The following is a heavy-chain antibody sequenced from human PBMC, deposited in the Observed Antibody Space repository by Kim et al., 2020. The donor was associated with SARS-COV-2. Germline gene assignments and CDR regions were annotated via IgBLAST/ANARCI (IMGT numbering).Heavy chain of an antibody. CDR2: IKSKTDGGTT. J-gene: IGHJ6*02. D-gene: IGHD3-3*01. Sequence: GGSLRLSCAASGFTFSNAWMSWVRQAPGKGLEWVGRIKSKTDGGTTDYAAPVKGRFTISRDDSKNTLYLQMNSLKTEDTAVYYCTTDSTIFGVVIASGYYYGMDVWGQGTTVTVSS. V-gene: IGHV3-15*01. CDR3: TTDSTIFGVVIASGYYYGMDV. CDR1: GFTFSNAW.